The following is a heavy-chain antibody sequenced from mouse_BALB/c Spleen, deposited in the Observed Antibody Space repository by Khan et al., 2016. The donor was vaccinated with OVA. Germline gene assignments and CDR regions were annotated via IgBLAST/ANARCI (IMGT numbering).Heavy chain of an antibody. CDR1: GYTFTNYW. Sequence: QVQLQQPGAALVRPGASVNLSCKAAGYTFTNYWINWVKQRPGQGLEWIGNIYPSDSYTNYNQNFKDKATLTVDKSSSTAYMRLSSPTSEDSAVYYCTGGDPGNVDYWGHGTTLTVSS. D-gene: IGHD2-13*01. CDR2: IYPSDSYT. V-gene: IGHV1-69*02. CDR3: TGGDPGNVDY. J-gene: IGHJ2*01.